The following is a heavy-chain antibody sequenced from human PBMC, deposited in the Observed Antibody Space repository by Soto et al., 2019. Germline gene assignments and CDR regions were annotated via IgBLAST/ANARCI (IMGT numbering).Heavy chain of an antibody. Sequence: GESLKISCKGSGYSFTSYWISWVRQMPGEGLEWMGRIDPSDSYTNYSPSFQGHVTISADKSISTAYLQWSSLKASDTAMYYCASLLDTAMVPYYYYYYGMDVWGQGTTVTVSS. J-gene: IGHJ6*02. CDR1: GYSFTSYW. CDR3: ASLLDTAMVPYYYYYYGMDV. CDR2: IDPSDSYT. V-gene: IGHV5-10-1*01. D-gene: IGHD5-18*01.